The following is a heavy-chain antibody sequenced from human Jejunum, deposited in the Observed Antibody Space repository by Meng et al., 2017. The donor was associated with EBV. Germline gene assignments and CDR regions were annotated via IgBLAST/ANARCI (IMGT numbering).Heavy chain of an antibody. CDR1: GDSVSSNSAA. CDR2: TYYRSKWYN. V-gene: IGHV6-1*01. D-gene: IGHD1-1*01. CDR3: ARETTGGYYFDY. Sequence: VQLQQSGPGLVKPPPNPSLTGAISGDSVSSNSAAWNWIRQSPSRGLEWLGRTYYRSKWYNDYAQSVKSRLTINPDTSKNQFSLQLNSVTPEDTAVYFCARETTGGYYFDYWGQGTLVTVSS. J-gene: IGHJ4*02.